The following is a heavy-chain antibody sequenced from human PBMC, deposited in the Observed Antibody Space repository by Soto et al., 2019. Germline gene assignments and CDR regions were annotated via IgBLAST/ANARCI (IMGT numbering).Heavy chain of an antibody. V-gene: IGHV1-46*01. CDR2: INPSGGST. CDR3: AREGDGYNLGPSVDFDY. CDR1: GYTFTTYY. J-gene: IGHJ4*02. Sequence: QVQLVQSGAEVKKPGDSVKVSCKASGYTFTTYYMHWVRQAPGQGLEWMGVINPSGGSTSYAQKFQGRVTVTRDTSTSTLYMELSSLRSEDTAVYYCAREGDGYNLGPSVDFDYWGQGTLVTVSS. D-gene: IGHD5-12*01.